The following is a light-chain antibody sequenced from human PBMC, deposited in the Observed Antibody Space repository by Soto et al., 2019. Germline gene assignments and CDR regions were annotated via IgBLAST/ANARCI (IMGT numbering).Light chain of an antibody. CDR1: QVITTS. CDR3: QQLDSFPLT. V-gene: IGKV1-33*01. J-gene: IGKJ5*01. Sequence: DIRRTQSRAYQIASLADRVTISFQASQVITTSLSWFQQRPGKAPRLLIFDASYLEAGVPSRFSGSGSGTDFSFTISSLQPEDIATYYCQQLDSFPLTFGQGTRLEI. CDR2: DAS.